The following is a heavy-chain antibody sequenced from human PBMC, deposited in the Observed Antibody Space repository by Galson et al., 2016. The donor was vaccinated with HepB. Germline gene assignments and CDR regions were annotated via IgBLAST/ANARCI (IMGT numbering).Heavy chain of an antibody. CDR3: AKETSYTSALDH. J-gene: IGHJ4*02. CDR1: GFTFSSYG. CDR2: VSFDGSQK. Sequence: SLRLSCAASGFTFSSYGMHWVRQAPGQGLEWVAVVSFDGSQKYYPDSVKGRFAISRDNSRDTLYLQMNSLRGEDTAVYYCAKETSYTSALDHWGQGSLVTVSS. V-gene: IGHV3-33*05. D-gene: IGHD6-19*01.